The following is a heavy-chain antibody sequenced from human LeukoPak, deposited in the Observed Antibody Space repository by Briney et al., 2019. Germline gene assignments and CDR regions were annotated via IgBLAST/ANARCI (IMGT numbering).Heavy chain of an antibody. CDR1: GYTLTELS. CDR2: FDPEDGET. D-gene: IGHD3-22*01. V-gene: IGHV1-24*01. CDR3: ATHPARDSGFPGTY. Sequence: ASVKVSCKVSGYTLTELSMHWVRQAPGKGLEWMGGFDPEDGETIYAQKFQGRVTMTEDTSTDTAYMELSSLRSEDTAVYYCATHPARDSGFPGTYWGQGTLVTVSS. J-gene: IGHJ4*02.